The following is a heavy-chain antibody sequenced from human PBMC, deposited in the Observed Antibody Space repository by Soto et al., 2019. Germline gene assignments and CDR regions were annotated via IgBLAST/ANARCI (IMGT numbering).Heavy chain of an antibody. J-gene: IGHJ5*02. CDR1: GGTFSSYA. D-gene: IGHD2-2*01. Sequence: GASVKVSCKASGGTFSSYAISWVRQAPGQGLEWMGGIIPIFGTANYAQKFQGRVTITADESTSTAYMELSSLRSEDTAVYYCARETLGYCSSTSCLNWFDPWGQGTLVTVSS. CDR3: ARETLGYCSSTSCLNWFDP. V-gene: IGHV1-69*13. CDR2: IIPIFGTA.